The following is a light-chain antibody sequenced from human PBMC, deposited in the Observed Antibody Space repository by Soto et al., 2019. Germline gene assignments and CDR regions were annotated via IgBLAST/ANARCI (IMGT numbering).Light chain of an antibody. CDR1: SSDVATYNY. V-gene: IGLV2-14*01. J-gene: IGLJ1*01. Sequence: QSVLTQPASLSGSPGQSITISCTGSSSDVATYNYVSWYQQHPGKAPKLIIYEVRNRPSGVSDRFSGSKSDNTASLTISGLQADDEAEYHCSSYTTSDTYVFGSGTKLTVL. CDR2: EVR. CDR3: SSYTTSDTYV.